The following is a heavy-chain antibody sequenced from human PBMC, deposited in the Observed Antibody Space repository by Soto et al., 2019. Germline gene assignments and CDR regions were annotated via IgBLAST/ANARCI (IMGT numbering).Heavy chain of an antibody. CDR3: ARRVAAHPYFDF. CDR2: IFPGDSDT. CDR1: GYIFANDW. V-gene: IGHV5-51*01. Sequence: PGESLKISCKGSGYIFANDWIAWVRQMPGKGLEWMGIIFPGDSDTRYSPSFQGQATISADKSINTAYLQWSSLKASDTAVYYCARRVAAHPYFDFWGQGALVTVSS. D-gene: IGHD6-6*01. J-gene: IGHJ4*02.